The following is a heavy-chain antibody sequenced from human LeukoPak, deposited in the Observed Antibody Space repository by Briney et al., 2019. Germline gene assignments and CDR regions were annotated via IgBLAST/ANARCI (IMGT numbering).Heavy chain of an antibody. D-gene: IGHD3-22*01. V-gene: IGHV1-69*13. CDR1: GGTFSSYA. Sequence: ASVKLSCKASGGTFSSYAISWVRQAPGQGLEWMGGIIPIFGTANYAQKFQGRVTITADESTSTAYMELSSLRSEDTAVYYCARPKYYYDSSTFDYWGQGTLVTVSS. J-gene: IGHJ4*02. CDR2: IIPIFGTA. CDR3: ARPKYYYDSSTFDY.